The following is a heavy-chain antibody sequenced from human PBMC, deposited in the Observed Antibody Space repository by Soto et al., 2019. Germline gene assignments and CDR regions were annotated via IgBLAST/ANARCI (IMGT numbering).Heavy chain of an antibody. J-gene: IGHJ6*02. D-gene: IGHD2-8*02. CDR2: ISGYSGDT. Sequence: ASVKVSCNASGYSFTNYGISWVRQAPGQGLEWMGWISGYSGDTNYAHKFQGRVTMTTDTSTSTAYMELRSLRSDDTAVYYCAREEHCTDSSCYRYYYFHYGMDVWGQGTTVTVSS. CDR1: GYSFTNYG. V-gene: IGHV1-18*04. CDR3: AREEHCTDSSCYRYYYFHYGMDV.